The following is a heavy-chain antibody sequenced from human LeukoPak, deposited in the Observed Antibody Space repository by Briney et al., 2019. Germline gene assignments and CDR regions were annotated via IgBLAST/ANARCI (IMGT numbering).Heavy chain of an antibody. D-gene: IGHD3-10*01. CDR2: ISDSGGST. J-gene: IGHJ4*02. CDR3: ARGGTMVRGVIITKYYFDY. CDR1: GLTFSNYA. V-gene: IGHV3-23*01. Sequence: GGSLRLSCAASGLTFSNYAMSWVRQAPGKGLEWVSGISDSGGSTYYADSVKGRFIISRDNAKNSLYLQMNSLRAEDTAVYYCARGGTMVRGVIITKYYFDYWGQGTLVTVSS.